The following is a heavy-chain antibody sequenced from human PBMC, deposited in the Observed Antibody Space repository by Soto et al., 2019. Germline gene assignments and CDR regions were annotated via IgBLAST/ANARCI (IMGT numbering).Heavy chain of an antibody. CDR2: IGTAGDT. D-gene: IGHD6-13*01. J-gene: IGHJ4*02. V-gene: IGHV3-13*01. Sequence: GGSLRLSCAASGFTFSSYDMHWVRQATGKGLEWVSAIGTAGDTYYPGSVKGRFTISRDNSKNMLYLQMNSLRAEDTAVYHCAREAGYHGTIGQQLPDCWGQGIMVTVSS. CDR1: GFTFSSYD. CDR3: AREAGYHGTIGQQLPDC.